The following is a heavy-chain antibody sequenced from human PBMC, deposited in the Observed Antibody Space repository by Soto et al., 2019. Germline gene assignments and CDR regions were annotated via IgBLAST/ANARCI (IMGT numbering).Heavy chain of an antibody. CDR2: MNPNSGNT. CDR1: GYTFSSYD. V-gene: IGHV1-8*01. D-gene: IGHD6-13*01. CDR3: ARGLAAAAPYYYYGMDV. Sequence: ASVKVSCKASGYTFSSYDINWVRQAPGQGLEWMGWMNPNSGNTGYAQKFQGRVTMTRNTSISTAYMELSSLRSEDTAVYYCARGLAAAAPYYYYGMDVWGQGTTVTVSS. J-gene: IGHJ6*02.